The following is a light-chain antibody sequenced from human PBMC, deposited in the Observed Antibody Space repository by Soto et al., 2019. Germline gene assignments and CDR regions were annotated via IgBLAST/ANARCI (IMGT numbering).Light chain of an antibody. V-gene: IGKV3-15*01. Sequence: EIVMTPAPATLSVSPGERATPSCRASQSVSSNLAWYQQRPGQAPRLLIYDTSTRATGIPARFSGSGSGTEFTLTISSLQSEDFAVYYCQQYNNWPPITFGQGTRLEIK. CDR2: DTS. J-gene: IGKJ5*01. CDR1: QSVSSN. CDR3: QQYNNWPPIT.